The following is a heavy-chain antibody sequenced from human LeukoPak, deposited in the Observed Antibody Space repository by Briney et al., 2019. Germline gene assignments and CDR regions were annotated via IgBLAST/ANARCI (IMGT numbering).Heavy chain of an antibody. CDR3: ARAPLYGDYGIDY. V-gene: IGHV1-69*13. CDR1: GGTFSSYA. Sequence: SVKVSCKASGGTFSSYAISWVRQAPGQGLEWMGGIIPIFGTANYAQKFQGRVTITADESTSTAYMELSSLRSEDTAVYYCARAPLYGDYGIDYRGQGTLVTVSS. CDR2: IIPIFGTA. J-gene: IGHJ4*02. D-gene: IGHD4-17*01.